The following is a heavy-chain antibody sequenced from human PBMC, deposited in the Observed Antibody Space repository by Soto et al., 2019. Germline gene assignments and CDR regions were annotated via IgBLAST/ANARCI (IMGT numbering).Heavy chain of an antibody. D-gene: IGHD1-26*01. CDR3: ARDHSGSYHFDY. Sequence: GGSLRLSCAASGFTFSSYGMHWVRQAPGKGLEWVAVIWYDGSNKYYADSVKGRFTISRDNSKNTLYLQMNSLRAEDTAVYYCARDHSGSYHFDYWGQGTLVTVSS. CDR1: GFTFSSYG. J-gene: IGHJ4*02. V-gene: IGHV3-33*01. CDR2: IWYDGSNK.